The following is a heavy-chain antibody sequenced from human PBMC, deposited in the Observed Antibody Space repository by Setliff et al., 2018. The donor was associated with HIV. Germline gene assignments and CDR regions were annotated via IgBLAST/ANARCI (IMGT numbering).Heavy chain of an antibody. J-gene: IGHJ4*02. V-gene: IGHV4-39*07. D-gene: IGHD5-18*01. CDR3: ARVFVDTAVLRVLEYYFDS. CDR1: GGSISSSSYY. CDR2: MYYSGST. Sequence: SETLSLTCTVSGGSISSSSYYWGWVRQPPGKGLEWIGSMYYSGSTYYTPSLKSRITIPLDTSKNQFSLRMRSVTAADTAVYYCARVFVDTAVLRVLEYYFDSWGRGTLVTVSS.